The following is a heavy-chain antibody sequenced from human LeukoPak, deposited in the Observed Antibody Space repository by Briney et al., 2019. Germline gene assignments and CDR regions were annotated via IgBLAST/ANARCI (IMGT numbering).Heavy chain of an antibody. J-gene: IGHJ3*02. CDR3: ARDTMVRTIDI. D-gene: IGHD3-10*01. V-gene: IGHV3-21*01. CDR1: GFTFSSYS. Sequence: GRSLRLSCAASGFTFSSYSMNWVRQAPGKGLEWVSSISSSSSYIYYADSVKGRFTISRDNAKNSLYLQMNSLRAEETAVYYCARDTMVRTIDIWGQGTMVTVSS. CDR2: ISSSSSYI.